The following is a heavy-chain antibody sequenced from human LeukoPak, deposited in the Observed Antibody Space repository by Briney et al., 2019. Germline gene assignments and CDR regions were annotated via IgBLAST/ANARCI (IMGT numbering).Heavy chain of an antibody. CDR2: ISAYNGNT. Sequence: ASVKVSCKASGYTFTSYNVAWVRQAPGQGLEWVGWISAYNGNTKYAQKFQGRVTMTTDTSTTTAYMELRSLRFDDTAIYYCARDGYFDYWGQGTLVTVSS. V-gene: IGHV1-18*01. CDR1: GYTFTSYN. J-gene: IGHJ4*02. CDR3: ARDGYFDY.